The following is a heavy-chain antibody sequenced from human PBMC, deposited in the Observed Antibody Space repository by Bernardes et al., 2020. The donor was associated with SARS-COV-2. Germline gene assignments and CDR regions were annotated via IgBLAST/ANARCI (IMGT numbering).Heavy chain of an antibody. J-gene: IGHJ6*02. CDR1: GFTFDDYG. Sequence: GGSLRLSCAASGFTFDDYGMSWVRQAPGKGLEWVSGISWNGGSTDYGDSVKGRFTISRDNAKNSLYLQMNSLRAEDTAFYYCARGFYDIGSGTDVWGQGTTVTVS. CDR2: ISWNGGST. CDR3: ARGFYDIGSGTDV. D-gene: IGHD3-9*01. V-gene: IGHV3-20*04.